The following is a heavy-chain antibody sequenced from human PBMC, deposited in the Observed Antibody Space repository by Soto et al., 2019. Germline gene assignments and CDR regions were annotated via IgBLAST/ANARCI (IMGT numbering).Heavy chain of an antibody. D-gene: IGHD3-9*01. V-gene: IGHV3-23*01. CDR2: ISGSGGST. CDR1: GFTFSSYA. CDR3: AKTYYDILTGYSTAHFDY. J-gene: IGHJ4*02. Sequence: GGSLRLSCAASGFTFSSYAMSWVRQAPGKGLEWVSAISGSGGSTYYADSVKGRFTISRDNSKNTLYLQMNSLRAEDTAVYYCAKTYYDILTGYSTAHFDYWGQGTLVTVSS.